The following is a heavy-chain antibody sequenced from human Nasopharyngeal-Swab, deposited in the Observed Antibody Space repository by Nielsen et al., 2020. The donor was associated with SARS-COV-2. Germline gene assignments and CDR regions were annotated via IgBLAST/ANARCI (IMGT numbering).Heavy chain of an antibody. J-gene: IGHJ3*02. CDR3: ARVLGYCSSTSCPRADAFDI. Sequence: GGSLRLSCAASGFTVSSNYMSWVRQAPGKGLEWVLVIYSGGSTYYADSVKGRFTISRDNSKNTLYLQMNSLRAEDTAVYYCARVLGYCSSTSCPRADAFDIWGQGTMVTVSS. CDR1: GFTVSSNY. D-gene: IGHD2-2*01. CDR2: IYSGGST. V-gene: IGHV3-53*01.